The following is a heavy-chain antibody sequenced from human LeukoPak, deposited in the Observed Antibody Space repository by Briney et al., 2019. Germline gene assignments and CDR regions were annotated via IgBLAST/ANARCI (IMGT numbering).Heavy chain of an antibody. CDR1: GYSFTSYW. Sequence: GESLKISCKGSGYSFTSYWIGWVRQMPGKSLEWMGIIYPGDSDTRYSPSFQGQVTISADKSISTAYLQRSSLKASDTAMYYCASYSSGWYSGWDYWGQGTLVTVSS. J-gene: IGHJ4*02. CDR2: IYPGDSDT. D-gene: IGHD6-19*01. V-gene: IGHV5-51*03. CDR3: ASYSSGWYSGWDY.